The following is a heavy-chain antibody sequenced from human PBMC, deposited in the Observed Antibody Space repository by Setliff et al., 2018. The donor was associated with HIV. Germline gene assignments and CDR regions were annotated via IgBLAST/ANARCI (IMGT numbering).Heavy chain of an antibody. D-gene: IGHD2-21*01. V-gene: IGHV1-18*01. CDR1: GYTFGSFG. Sequence: ASVKVSCKGSGYTFGSFGINWVRQAPGQGLEWMGWISPETGNTNYAQRLQGRVTMTTDTSTSTAYMELSSLRSEDTAVYYCARSLLAQHGGAFDIWGQGTMVTVSS. J-gene: IGHJ3*02. CDR3: ARSLLAQHGGAFDI. CDR2: ISPETGNT.